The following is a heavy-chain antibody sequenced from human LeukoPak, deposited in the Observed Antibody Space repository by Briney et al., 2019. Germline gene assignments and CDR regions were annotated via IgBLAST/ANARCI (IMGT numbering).Heavy chain of an antibody. J-gene: IGHJ5*02. Sequence: ASVKVSCKASGYTFTNYYMHWVRQAPGQGLEWLGLITPSGGSTWYAQKFQGRVAMTRDMSTSTDYMELSSLRSEDTAVYYCARDNSVGDYAWWFDPWGQGTLVTVSS. CDR2: ITPSGGST. CDR1: GYTFTNYY. CDR3: ARDNSVGDYAWWFDP. D-gene: IGHD1-26*01. V-gene: IGHV1-46*01.